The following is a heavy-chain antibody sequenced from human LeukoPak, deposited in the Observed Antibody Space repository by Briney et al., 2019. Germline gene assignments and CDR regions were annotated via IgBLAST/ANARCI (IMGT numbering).Heavy chain of an antibody. V-gene: IGHV3-48*03. J-gene: IGHJ4*02. CDR3: ARPRDGAAAGSISFDY. CDR2: ISSGGTTI. CDR1: GFTFSSYE. D-gene: IGHD6-13*01. Sequence: GSLRLSCAASGFTFSSYEMNWVRQAPGKGLEWVSYISSGGTTIYYADSVKGRFTISRDNAKNSLYLQMNSLRAEDTAVYYCARPRDGAAAGSISFDYWGQGTLVTVS.